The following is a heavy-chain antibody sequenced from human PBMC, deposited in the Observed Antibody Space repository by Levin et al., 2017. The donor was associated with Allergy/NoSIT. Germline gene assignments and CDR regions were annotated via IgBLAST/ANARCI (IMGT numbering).Heavy chain of an antibody. CDR3: ARGSWDTRTTWHAFDI. CDR1: GGTFSSYA. CDR2: IIPIFGTA. J-gene: IGHJ3*02. V-gene: IGHV1-69*13. Sequence: GASVKVSCKASGGTFSSYAISWVRQAPGQGLEWMGGIIPIFGTANYAQKFQGRVTITADESTSTAYMELSSLRSEDTAVYYCARGSWDTRTTWHAFDIWGQGTMVTVSS. D-gene: IGHD1-26*01.